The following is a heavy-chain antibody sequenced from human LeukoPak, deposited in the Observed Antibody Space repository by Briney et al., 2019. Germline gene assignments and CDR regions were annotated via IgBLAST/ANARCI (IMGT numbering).Heavy chain of an antibody. CDR2: MYYSGTT. CDR1: GGAISSNNYY. Sequence: PSETLSLTCTVSGGAISSNNYYCGGRRQPPGRGVEWSGNMYYSGTTYYNTSLKRRVTISVDTSKNQFSLKVSSVTAADTAMYYCARPYGGNPGYFDYWGQRTLVTVSS. V-gene: IGHV4-39*01. D-gene: IGHD4-23*01. J-gene: IGHJ4*02. CDR3: ARPYGGNPGYFDY.